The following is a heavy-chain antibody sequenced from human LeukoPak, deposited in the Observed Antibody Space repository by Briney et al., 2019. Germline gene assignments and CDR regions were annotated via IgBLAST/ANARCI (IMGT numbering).Heavy chain of an antibody. V-gene: IGHV3-73*01. Sequence: PGGSLRLSCAASGVTFSGSAMHWVRQAPGKGLEWVGRIRSKANSYATAYAAWVKGRFTISRDGSKNTAYLQINSLRTGDTAVYYCTSTPVVVTANDIWCQGTMVTVSS. D-gene: IGHD2-21*02. CDR2: IRSKANSYAT. CDR1: GVTFSGSA. CDR3: TSTPVVVTANDI. J-gene: IGHJ3*02.